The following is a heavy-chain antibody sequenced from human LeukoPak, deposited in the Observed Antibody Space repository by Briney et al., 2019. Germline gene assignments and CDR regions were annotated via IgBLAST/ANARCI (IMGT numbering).Heavy chain of an antibody. J-gene: IGHJ6*03. Sequence: GGSLRLSCAASGFTFSRYAMSWVRQAPGKGLEWVSIISESGGSTYYADSVKGRFTISRDNSKNTLYLQMNSLRAEDTAVYYCAKFVNYGNYYYYYYMDVWGKGTTVTVSS. CDR2: ISESGGST. V-gene: IGHV3-23*01. CDR3: AKFVNYGNYYYYYYMDV. D-gene: IGHD3-10*01. CDR1: GFTFSRYA.